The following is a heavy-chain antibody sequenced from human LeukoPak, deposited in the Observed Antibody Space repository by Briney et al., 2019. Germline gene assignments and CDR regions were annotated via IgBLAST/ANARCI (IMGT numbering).Heavy chain of an antibody. J-gene: IGHJ3*02. Sequence: GASVTVSCKASGYTFTGYYMHWVRQAPGQGLEWMGWINPNSGGTNYAQKFQGRVTMTRDTSISTAYMELSRLRSDDTAVYYCARVGKDTANAFDIWGQGTMVTVSS. CDR1: GYTFTGYY. CDR2: INPNSGGT. D-gene: IGHD2-15*01. V-gene: IGHV1-2*02. CDR3: ARVGKDTANAFDI.